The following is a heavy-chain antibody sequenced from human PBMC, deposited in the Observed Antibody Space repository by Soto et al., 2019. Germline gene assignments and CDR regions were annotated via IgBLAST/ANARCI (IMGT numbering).Heavy chain of an antibody. CDR2: VSSNGRTT. CDR3: VKDSYSSSYYWFDP. J-gene: IGHJ5*02. V-gene: IGHV3-64D*08. D-gene: IGHD6-13*01. CDR1: GFTFSSYA. Sequence: GGSLRLSCSASGFTFSSYAMHWVRQAPGKGLECVSTVSSNGRTTYYADSVKGRFTISRDNSKNTLYLQMSSLRVEDTAVYYCVKDSYSSSYYWFDPWGQGTLVTVSS.